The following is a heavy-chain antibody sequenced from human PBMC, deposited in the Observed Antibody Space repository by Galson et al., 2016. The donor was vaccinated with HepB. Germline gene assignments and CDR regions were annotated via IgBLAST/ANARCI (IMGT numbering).Heavy chain of an antibody. V-gene: IGHV5-51*01. D-gene: IGHD2-15*01. Sequence: QSGAEVKKPGESLKISCRGSGYSFTDFWIGWVRQRPGKGLEWMGITFPGDSDTKYSPSFQGRVTISVDKSISTAYLQWSSLKASDTAMYYCARGGGGDYYFYYDVDVWGQGTTVIVSS. CDR3: ARGGGGDYYFYYDVDV. CDR1: GYSFTDFW. CDR2: TFPGDSDT. J-gene: IGHJ6*02.